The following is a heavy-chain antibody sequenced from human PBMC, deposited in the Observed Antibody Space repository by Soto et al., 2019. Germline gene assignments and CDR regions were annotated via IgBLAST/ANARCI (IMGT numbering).Heavy chain of an antibody. Sequence: EVQLVESGGGLGQPEWSLRLSCAASGFTFIDHYMDWVRQAPGKGREWVGRIKNKANSYTTEDAEPVKGSFIISRDDLKNSVFLQMNRLKTDEPSVYYCTRVRLCSSRSSDYWVQGILVTVSA. CDR2: IKNKANSYTT. D-gene: IGHD6-19*01. J-gene: IGHJ4*02. CDR1: GFTFIDHY. CDR3: TRVRLCSSRSSDY. V-gene: IGHV3-72*01.